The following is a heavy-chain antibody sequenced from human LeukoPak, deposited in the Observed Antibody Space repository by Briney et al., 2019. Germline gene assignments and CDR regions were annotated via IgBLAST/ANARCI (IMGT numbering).Heavy chain of an antibody. D-gene: IGHD4-17*01. Sequence: PSETLSLTCTVSGGSISSGSYHWSWIRQPAGKGLEWIGRIYTSGSTNYNPSLKSRVTISVDTSKNQFSLKLSSVTAADTAVYYCARDLYGDYAWGRWFDPWGQGTLVTVSS. J-gene: IGHJ5*02. CDR3: ARDLYGDYAWGRWFDP. CDR1: GGSISSGSYH. CDR2: IYTSGST. V-gene: IGHV4-61*02.